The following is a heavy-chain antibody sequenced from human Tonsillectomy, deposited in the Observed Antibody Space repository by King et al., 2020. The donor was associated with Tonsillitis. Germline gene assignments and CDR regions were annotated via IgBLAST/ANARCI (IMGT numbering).Heavy chain of an antibody. Sequence: QLVQSGAEVKKPGSSVKVSCKASGGTFSAYAISWVRQAPGQGLEYMGRIIPIFGATNYAQKFQGRVTITADESTSTAYMELSSLRSDDTAVYYCARVKEGGDYLSPFDYWSQGTLVTVSS. CDR3: ARVKEGGDYLSPFDY. D-gene: IGHD4-17*01. J-gene: IGHJ4*02. CDR1: GGTFSAYA. CDR2: IIPIFGAT. V-gene: IGHV1-69*15.